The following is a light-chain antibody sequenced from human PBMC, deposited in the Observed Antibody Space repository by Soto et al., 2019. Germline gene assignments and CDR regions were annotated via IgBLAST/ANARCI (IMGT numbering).Light chain of an antibody. J-gene: IGKJ4*01. V-gene: IGKV1-9*01. CDR2: AAS. Sequence: IHLTQSPSSLSASVGERVTITCGASQDISSSLAWYQQKPGKAPKLLIYAASILQSGVPSRFSGSGSGTDFTLTISSLQAEDFASYFCQQVRSYPSTCGGGTKVDIK. CDR3: QQVRSYPST. CDR1: QDISSS.